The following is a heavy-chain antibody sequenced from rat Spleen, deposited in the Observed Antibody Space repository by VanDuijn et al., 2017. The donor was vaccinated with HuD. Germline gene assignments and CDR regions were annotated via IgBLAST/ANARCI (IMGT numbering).Heavy chain of an antibody. J-gene: IGHJ2*01. CDR2: IWTGGNT. Sequence: QVQLKESGPGLVQPSQTLSLTCTVSGFSLINYNVHWIRQPTGKGLEWMGIIWTGGNTDYNSALKSRLSISRDTSKNQVFLKMNSLQTDDTGTYYCTRDGGNSGYSFDYWGQGVMVTVSS. D-gene: IGHD4-3*01. V-gene: IGHV2-30*01. CDR3: TRDGGNSGYSFDY. CDR1: GFSLINYN.